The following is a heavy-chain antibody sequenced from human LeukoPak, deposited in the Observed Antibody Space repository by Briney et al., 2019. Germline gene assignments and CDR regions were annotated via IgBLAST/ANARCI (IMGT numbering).Heavy chain of an antibody. CDR1: GGSISSSSYY. V-gene: IGHV4-39*07. D-gene: IGHD5-18*01. CDR2: IYYSGST. Sequence: PSETLSLTCTVSGGSISSSSYYWGWIRQPPGKGLEWIGSIYYSGSTYYNPSLKSRVAISVDTSKNQFSLKLSSVTAADTAVYYCARGQGNLELWSPSPGAFDIWGQGTMVTVSS. CDR3: ARGQGNLELWSPSPGAFDI. J-gene: IGHJ3*02.